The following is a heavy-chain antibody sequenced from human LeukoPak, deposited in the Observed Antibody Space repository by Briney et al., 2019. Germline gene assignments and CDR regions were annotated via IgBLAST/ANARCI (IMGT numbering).Heavy chain of an antibody. V-gene: IGHV1-8*01. Sequence: GASVKVSCKASGYTFTSYDINWVRPAAGQGLAWMGWMNPNSGNTGYAQKFQGRVTMTRNTSISTAYMELSSLRSEDTAVYYCARGMVRGVISYYYGMDVWGQGTTVTVSS. CDR2: MNPNSGNT. J-gene: IGHJ6*02. CDR3: ARGMVRGVISYYYGMDV. D-gene: IGHD3-10*01. CDR1: GYTFTSYD.